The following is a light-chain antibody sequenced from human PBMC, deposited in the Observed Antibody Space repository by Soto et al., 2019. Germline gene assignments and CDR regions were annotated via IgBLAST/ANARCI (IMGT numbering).Light chain of an antibody. CDR3: XNYGNAAVI. J-gene: IGKJ3*01. V-gene: IGKV1-27*01. Sequence: DIQMTQSPSSLSASIGDRVTIACRASQGINNYLAWYQQKPGKVPNLLIYDASTLQSGVPSRFSGSGSGTHFTLTISSLQPEDVAXXXCXNYGNAAVIFGPGTKVDLK. CDR1: QGINNY. CDR2: DAS.